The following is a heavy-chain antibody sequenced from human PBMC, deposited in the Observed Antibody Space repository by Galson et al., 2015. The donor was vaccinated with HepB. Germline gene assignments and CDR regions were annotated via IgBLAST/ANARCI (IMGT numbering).Heavy chain of an antibody. CDR1: GFTVSNNY. V-gene: IGHV3-66*02. J-gene: IGHJ1*01. D-gene: IGHD4-17*01. CDR2: IYSGGNI. Sequence: SLRLSCAASGFTVSNNYMSWVRQAPGKGLEWVSVIYSGGNIDYADSVKGRFTISGDNSKNTLYLQMNSLRTEDTAVYYCAKHDYGDYEFFYHWGQGTLVIVSS. CDR3: AKHDYGDYEFFYH.